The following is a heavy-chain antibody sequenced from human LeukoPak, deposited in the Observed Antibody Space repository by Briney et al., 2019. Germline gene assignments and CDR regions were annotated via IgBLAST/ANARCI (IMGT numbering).Heavy chain of an antibody. CDR1: GYTFTSYG. Sequence: GPSVTVSCKASGYTFTSYGISWVRQAPGQGLEWMGWISAYNDNTNYAQKLQGRVTMTTDTSTSTAYMELRSLRSDDTAVYYCARAGSSSWYNFVDYWGQGTLVTVSS. J-gene: IGHJ4*02. D-gene: IGHD6-13*01. V-gene: IGHV1-18*01. CDR2: ISAYNDNT. CDR3: ARAGSSSWYNFVDY.